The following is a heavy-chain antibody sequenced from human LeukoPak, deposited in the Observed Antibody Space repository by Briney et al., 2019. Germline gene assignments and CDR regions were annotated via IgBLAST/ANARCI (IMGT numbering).Heavy chain of an antibody. CDR1: GFTFSNYA. CDR2: ISGSGGST. Sequence: PGGSLRLSCAASGFTFSNYAMSWVRQAPGKGLEWVSAISGSGGSTYYADSVKGRLTISRDNSKNTLCLQMNSLRAEDTAVYYCAKYPDIVVVVSATYFDYWGQGTLVTVSS. CDR3: AKYPDIVVVVSATYFDY. V-gene: IGHV3-23*01. J-gene: IGHJ4*02. D-gene: IGHD2-15*01.